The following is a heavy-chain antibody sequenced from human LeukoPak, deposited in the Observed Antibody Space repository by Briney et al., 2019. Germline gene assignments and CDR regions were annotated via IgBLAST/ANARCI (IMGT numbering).Heavy chain of an antibody. J-gene: IGHJ5*02. CDR2: INPNSGGT. CDR3: ARAPGYCSGGSCSNWFDP. CDR1: GYTFTGYY. Sequence: ASVRVSCKASGYTFTGYYMHWVRQAPGQGLEWMGWINPNSGGTNYAQKFQGWVTMTRDTSISTAYMELSRLRSDDTAVYYCARAPGYCSGGSCSNWFDPWGQGTLVTVSS. D-gene: IGHD2-15*01. V-gene: IGHV1-2*04.